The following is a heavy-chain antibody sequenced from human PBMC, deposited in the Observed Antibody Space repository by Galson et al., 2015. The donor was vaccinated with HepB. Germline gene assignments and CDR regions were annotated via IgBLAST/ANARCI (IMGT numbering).Heavy chain of an antibody. V-gene: IGHV3-30*18. CDR2: ISYDGSNK. CDR3: AKFIVGATLFDY. D-gene: IGHD1-26*01. J-gene: IGHJ4*02. Sequence: SLRLSCAASGFTFSSYGMHWVRQAPGKGLEWVAVISYDGSNKYYADSVKGRFTISRDNSKNTLYLQMNSLRAEDTAVYYCAKFIVGATLFDYWGQGTLVTVSS. CDR1: GFTFSSYG.